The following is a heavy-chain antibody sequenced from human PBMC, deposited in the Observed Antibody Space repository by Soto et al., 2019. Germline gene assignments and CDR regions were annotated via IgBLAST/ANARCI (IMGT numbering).Heavy chain of an antibody. CDR1: GGSISSGGYY. V-gene: IGHV4-31*03. CDR3: ARALYDFWSGYYTRYFDY. CDR2: IYYSGST. D-gene: IGHD3-3*01. Sequence: PSETLSLTCTVSGGSISSGGYYWSWIRQHPGKGLEWIGYIYYSGSTYYNPSLKSRVTISVDTSKNQFSLKLSSVTAADTAVYYCARALYDFWSGYYTRYFDYWGQGTLVTVSS. J-gene: IGHJ4*02.